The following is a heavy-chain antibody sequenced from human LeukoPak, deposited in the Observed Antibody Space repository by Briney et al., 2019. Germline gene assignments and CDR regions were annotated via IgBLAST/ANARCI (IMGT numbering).Heavy chain of an antibody. V-gene: IGHV3-30*04. Sequence: GGSLRLSCAASGFTFSSYAMHWVRQAPGKGLEWVAVISYDGSNKYYADSVKGRFTISRDNSKNTLYLQMNSLRAEDTAVYYCARVAGASYSSGWGLGDYWGQGTLVTVTS. CDR1: GFTFSSYA. CDR2: ISYDGSNK. CDR3: ARVAGASYSSGWGLGDY. D-gene: IGHD6-19*01. J-gene: IGHJ4*02.